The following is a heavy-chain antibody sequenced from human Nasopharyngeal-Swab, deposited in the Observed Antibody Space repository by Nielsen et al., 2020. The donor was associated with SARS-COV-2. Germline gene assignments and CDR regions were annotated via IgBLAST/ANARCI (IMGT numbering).Heavy chain of an antibody. CDR3: AKDPLYSGYDLRYYFDY. Sequence: LSLTCAASGFTFSSYGMHWVRQAPGKGLEWVAVIWYDGSNKYYADSVKGRFTISRDNSKNTLYLQMNSLRAEDTAVYYCAKDPLYSGYDLRYYFDYWGQGTLVTVSS. V-gene: IGHV3-33*06. J-gene: IGHJ4*02. CDR2: IWYDGSNK. D-gene: IGHD5-12*01. CDR1: GFTFSSYG.